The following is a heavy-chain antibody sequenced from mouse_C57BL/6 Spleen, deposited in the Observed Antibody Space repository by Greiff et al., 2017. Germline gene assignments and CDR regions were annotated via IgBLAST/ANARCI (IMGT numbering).Heavy chain of an antibody. Sequence: DVQLQQSGPELVKPGASVKISCKASGYTFTDYYMNWVKQSHGKSLEWIGDINPNNGGTSYNQKFKGKATLTVDKSSSTAYMELRSLTSEDSAVYYCATYYYGSSYAMDDWGQGTSVTVSS. D-gene: IGHD1-1*01. CDR2: INPNNGGT. CDR3: ATYYYGSSYAMDD. CDR1: GYTFTDYY. V-gene: IGHV1-26*01. J-gene: IGHJ4*01.